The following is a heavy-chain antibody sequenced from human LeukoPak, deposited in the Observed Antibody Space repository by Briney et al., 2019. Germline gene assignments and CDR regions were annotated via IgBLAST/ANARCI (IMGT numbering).Heavy chain of an antibody. CDR1: GGTFSSYA. V-gene: IGHV7-4-1*02. CDR3: ARDRYDSSGYYSPTMDY. Sequence: GASVKVSCKASGGTFSSYAISWVRQAPGQGLEWMGWINTNTGNPTYAQGFTGRFVFSLDTSVSTAYLQISSLKAEDTAVYYCARDRYDSSGYYSPTMDYWGQGTLVTVSS. CDR2: INTNTGNP. D-gene: IGHD3-22*01. J-gene: IGHJ4*02.